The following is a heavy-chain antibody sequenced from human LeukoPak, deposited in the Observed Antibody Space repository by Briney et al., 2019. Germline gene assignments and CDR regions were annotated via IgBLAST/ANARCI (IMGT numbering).Heavy chain of an antibody. CDR1: GGTFSSYA. V-gene: IGHV1-69*13. Sequence: SVKVSCTASGGTFSSYAISWVRQAPGQGLEWMGGIIPIFGTANYAQKFQGRVTITADESTSTAYMELSSLRSEDTAVYYCAVHSGSYYAAFDYWGQGTPVTVSS. D-gene: IGHD1-26*01. CDR2: IIPIFGTA. CDR3: AVHSGSYYAAFDY. J-gene: IGHJ4*02.